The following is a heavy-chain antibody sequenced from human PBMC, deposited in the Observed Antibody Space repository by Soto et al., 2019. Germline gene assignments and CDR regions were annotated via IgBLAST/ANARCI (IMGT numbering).Heavy chain of an antibody. D-gene: IGHD3-10*02. CDR3: ARDQGLICSGSYWAHAFDI. CDR2: IYHSGST. CDR1: GGSISSSNW. Sequence: SETLSLTCTVSGGSISSSNWWSWVRQPPGKGLEWIGEIYHSGSTNYNPSLKSRVTISVDKSKNQFSLKLSSVTAADTAVYYCARDQGLICSGSYWAHAFDIWGQGTMVTGSS. J-gene: IGHJ3*02. V-gene: IGHV4-4*02.